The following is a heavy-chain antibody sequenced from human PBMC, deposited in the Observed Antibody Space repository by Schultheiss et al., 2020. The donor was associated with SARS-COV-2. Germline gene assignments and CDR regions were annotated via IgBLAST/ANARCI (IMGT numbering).Heavy chain of an antibody. CDR1: GFTFGDYA. CDR2: IRSKAYGGTT. V-gene: IGHV3-49*03. J-gene: IGHJ6*03. Sequence: GESLKISCTASGFTFGDYAMSWFRQAPGKGLEWVGFIRSKAYGGTTEYAASVKGRFTISRDDSKSIAYLQMNSLKTEDTAVYYCTRDDSYGYIYYYYYMDVWGKGTTVTVSS. D-gene: IGHD5-18*01. CDR3: TRDDSYGYIYYYYYMDV.